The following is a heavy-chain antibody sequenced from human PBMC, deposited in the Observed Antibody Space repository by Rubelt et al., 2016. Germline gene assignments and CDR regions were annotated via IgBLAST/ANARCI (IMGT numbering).Heavy chain of an antibody. Sequence: GSTYYNPSLKSRVTISVDTSKNQFSLKLSSVTAADTAVYYCARGSPTNIVVVPAAKHFDPWGQGTLVTVSS. CDR2: GST. CDR3: ARGSPTNIVVVPAAKHFDP. D-gene: IGHD2-2*01. V-gene: IGHV4-39*01. J-gene: IGHJ5*02.